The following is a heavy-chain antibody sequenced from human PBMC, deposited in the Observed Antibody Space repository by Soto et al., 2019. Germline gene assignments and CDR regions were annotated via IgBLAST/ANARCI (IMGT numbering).Heavy chain of an antibody. CDR1: GFPFREFG. D-gene: IGHD1-1*01. Sequence: QMQLVESGGGVVQPGRSLRLSCVASGFPFREFGMHWVRQAPGKGLEWVALISYDGSDYADSVKGRFTISRDDSRDTLFLHMDNLRHDETGVYYCARRWNYYLDFWGQGTLVAVSS. CDR2: ISYDGSD. V-gene: IGHV3-33*05. J-gene: IGHJ4*02. CDR3: ARRWNYYLDF.